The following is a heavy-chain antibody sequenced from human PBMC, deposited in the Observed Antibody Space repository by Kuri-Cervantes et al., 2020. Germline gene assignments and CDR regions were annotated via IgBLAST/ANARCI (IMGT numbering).Heavy chain of an antibody. J-gene: IGHJ4*02. V-gene: IGHV1-2*02. D-gene: IGHD1-26*01. CDR2: INPNSGGT. CDR1: GYTFTGYY. Sequence: ASVKVSCKASGYTFTGYYMHWVRQAPGQGLEGMGWINPNSGGTNYAQKSQGRVTMTRDTSISTAYMELSRLRSDDAAVYYCARTHNRGSYYPILGYWGQGTLVTVSS. CDR3: ARTHNRGSYYPILGY.